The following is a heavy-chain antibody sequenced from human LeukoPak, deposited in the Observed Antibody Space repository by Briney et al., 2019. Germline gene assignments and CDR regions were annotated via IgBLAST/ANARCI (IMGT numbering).Heavy chain of an antibody. V-gene: IGHV4-4*09. J-gene: IGHJ4*02. CDR1: GASISSYY. Sequence: PSETLSPTCTVSGASISSYYWSWIRQSPGKGLDWIGWIGDIYTSGSTNYNPSFKSRVNISVDTSKKQFSLRLSSVTAADTAVYYCARASWVSNADAVWWGQGTQVTVSS. CDR3: ARASWVSNADAVW. D-gene: IGHD1-1*01. CDR2: IYTSGST.